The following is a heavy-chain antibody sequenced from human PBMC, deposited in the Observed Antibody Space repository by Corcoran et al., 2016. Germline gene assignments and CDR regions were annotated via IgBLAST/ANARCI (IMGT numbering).Heavy chain of an antibody. V-gene: IGHV1-8*01. CDR1: EYTFTSYD. CDR2: MSPNSGNT. D-gene: IGHD4-17*01. Sequence: QVQLVQSGAEVKEPGASVKVSCKASEYTFTSYDINWMRQATVQGLEWLGWMSPNSGNTGYAQKFQGRLSMTRDTSIGTAYMELSSLRSEDTAVYYCARDYGGNSGWFDPWGQGTLVTVSS. CDR3: ARDYGGNSGWFDP. J-gene: IGHJ5*02.